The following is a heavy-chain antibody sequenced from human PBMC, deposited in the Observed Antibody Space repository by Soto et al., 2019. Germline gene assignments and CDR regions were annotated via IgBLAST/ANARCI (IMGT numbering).Heavy chain of an antibody. J-gene: IGHJ6*03. D-gene: IGHD3-16*02. Sequence: ASVKVSCKASGGTFSSYTISWVRQAPGQGLEWMGRIIPILGIANYAQKFQGRVTITADKSTSTAYMELSSLRSEDTAVYYCARDLSPYTVHVVMDVWGKGTTVIVSS. CDR3: ARDLSPYTVHVVMDV. V-gene: IGHV1-69*04. CDR1: GGTFSSYT. CDR2: IIPILGIA.